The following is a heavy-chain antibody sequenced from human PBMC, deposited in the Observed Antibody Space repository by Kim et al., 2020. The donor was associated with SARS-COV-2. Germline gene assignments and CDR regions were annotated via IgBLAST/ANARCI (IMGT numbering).Heavy chain of an antibody. CDR3: ARGDLFLEWLLDY. J-gene: IGHJ4*02. D-gene: IGHD3-3*01. V-gene: IGHV3-21*01. Sequence: YADSVKGRFTISRDNAKNSLYLQMNSLRAEDTAVYYCARGDLFLEWLLDYWGQGTLVTVSS.